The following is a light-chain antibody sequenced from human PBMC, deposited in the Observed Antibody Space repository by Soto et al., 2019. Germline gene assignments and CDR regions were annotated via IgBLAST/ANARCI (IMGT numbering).Light chain of an antibody. CDR1: QTISSW. V-gene: IGKV1-5*01. CDR3: QNCFTVPYT. J-gene: IGKJ2*01. Sequence: DIQMTQSPSTLSASVGDRVTITCRASQTISSWLAWYQQKPGKAPNLLIYDASNLAAGVPSGFSGSGSGTHFTFTITSLQPEDIGTYYCQNCFTVPYTFGQGPRWIS. CDR2: DAS.